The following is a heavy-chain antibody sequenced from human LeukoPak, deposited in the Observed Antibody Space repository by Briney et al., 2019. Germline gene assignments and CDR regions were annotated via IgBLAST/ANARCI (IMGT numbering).Heavy chain of an antibody. CDR3: AKDNRRHYTSGPNPDSLH. CDR1: GLTGSHNY. Sequence: PGGSLRLSCAASGLTGSHNYVSWVRQAPGKGLEWVSAIHTSGDTCYADSVKGRFTISRDTSKNTLYLQISSLRVEDTAVYYCAKDNRRHYTSGPNPDSLHWGQGALVTVSS. D-gene: IGHD6-19*01. V-gene: IGHV3-53*01. CDR2: IHTSGDT. J-gene: IGHJ4*02.